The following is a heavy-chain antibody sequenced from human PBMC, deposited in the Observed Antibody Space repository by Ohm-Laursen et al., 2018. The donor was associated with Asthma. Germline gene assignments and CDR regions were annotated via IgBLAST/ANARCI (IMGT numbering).Heavy chain of an antibody. CDR2: IIGSGATT. D-gene: IGHD3-22*01. CDR1: GFTFSNFA. J-gene: IGHJ4*02. CDR3: AKDLYYYDSSGDGFDY. Sequence: SLRLSCAASGFTFSNFAMSWVRQAPGKGLEWVSAIIGSGATTYFADSVKGRFTISRDNSKNTLYLQMNSLRAEDTAVYYCAKDLYYYDSSGDGFDYWGQGTLVTVSS. V-gene: IGHV3-23*01.